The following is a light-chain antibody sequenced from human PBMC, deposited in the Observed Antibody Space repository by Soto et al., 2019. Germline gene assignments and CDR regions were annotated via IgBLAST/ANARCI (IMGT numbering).Light chain of an antibody. CDR3: QKYNRATLT. J-gene: IGKJ4*01. Sequence: DIQMTHSPSTLSGSVGDRLPITCRASPCXNHYFALFQQKPGKIPNLLXADSSTLQAGGPSRLSGSGSGTDFTLTISSLHPEDVSDYYCQKYNRATLTFGGGTKVDIK. CDR2: DSS. CDR1: PCXNHY. V-gene: IGKV1-27*01.